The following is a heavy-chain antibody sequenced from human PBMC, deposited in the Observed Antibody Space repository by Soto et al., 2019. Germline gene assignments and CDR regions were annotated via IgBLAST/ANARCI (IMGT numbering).Heavy chain of an antibody. Sequence: EAQLVESGGGLVQPGGSLRLSCAASGITYSTSAMSWVRQAPGKGLEWVSYISISGFTVYYADSVRGRFAISKDNAKNSLYVEMSSLIPEDTVVYYCGRESIRAPDAPYWGQETPVPVSS. CDR3: GRESIRAPDAPY. D-gene: IGHD3-3*02. CDR1: GITYSTSA. CDR2: ISISGFTV. J-gene: IGHJ4*02. V-gene: IGHV3-48*01.